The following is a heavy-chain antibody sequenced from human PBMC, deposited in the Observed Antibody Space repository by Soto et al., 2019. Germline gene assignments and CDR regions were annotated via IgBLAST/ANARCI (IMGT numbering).Heavy chain of an antibody. J-gene: IGHJ4*02. CDR3: AKDIVVVPAAFLSPADY. CDR1: GVTFSSYA. Sequence: EVQLLESGGGLVQPGGSLRLSCAASGVTFSSYAMSWVRQAPGKGLEWVSAISGSGGSTYYADSVKGRFTISRDNSKNTLYLQMNSLRAEDTAVYYCAKDIVVVPAAFLSPADYWGQGTLVTVSS. CDR2: ISGSGGST. D-gene: IGHD2-2*01. V-gene: IGHV3-23*01.